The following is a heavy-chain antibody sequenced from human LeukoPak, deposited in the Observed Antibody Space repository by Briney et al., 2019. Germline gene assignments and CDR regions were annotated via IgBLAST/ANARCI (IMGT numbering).Heavy chain of an antibody. Sequence: ASVKVSCKASGGTFRNYAISWVRQAPGQGLEWMGGIIPMFGTANYAQKFQGRVTITADKSTNTAYMELSSLRSEDTAVYYCARVSRLKQQLYWFDPWGQGTLVTVSS. J-gene: IGHJ5*02. CDR3: ARVSRLKQQLYWFDP. CDR2: IIPMFGTA. V-gene: IGHV1-69*06. D-gene: IGHD6-13*01. CDR1: GGTFRNYA.